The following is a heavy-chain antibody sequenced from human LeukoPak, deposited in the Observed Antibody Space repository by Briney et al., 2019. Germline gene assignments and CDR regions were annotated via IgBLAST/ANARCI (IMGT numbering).Heavy chain of an antibody. D-gene: IGHD3-22*01. J-gene: IGHJ4*02. CDR3: AGDSSGYYSWSGFSDY. Sequence: GGSLRLSCAASGFTFSSYWMHWVRQAPGKGLVWVSRISSDGSSTSYADSVKGRFTISRDNAKNTLYLQMNSLRAEDTAVYYCAGDSSGYYSWSGFSDYWGQGTLVSVSS. V-gene: IGHV3-74*01. CDR2: ISSDGSST. CDR1: GFTFSSYW.